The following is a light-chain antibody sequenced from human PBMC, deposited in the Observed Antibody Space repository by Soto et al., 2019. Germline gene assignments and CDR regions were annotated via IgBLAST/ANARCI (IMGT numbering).Light chain of an antibody. V-gene: IGKV1-5*01. Sequence: DIQMTQSPSALSASVGDSVTITCRASQSISSWLAWYQQKPGKXPXXLIYDASSLKSGVPSRFSGSGSGTEFTLTISSLQPDDFATYYCQQYNSYRTFGQGTKVDIK. J-gene: IGKJ1*01. CDR2: DAS. CDR1: QSISSW. CDR3: QQYNSYRT.